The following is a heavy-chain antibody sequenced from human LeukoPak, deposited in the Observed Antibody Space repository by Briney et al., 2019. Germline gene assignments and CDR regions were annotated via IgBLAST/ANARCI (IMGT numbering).Heavy chain of an antibody. D-gene: IGHD3-22*01. V-gene: IGHV1-46*01. CDR1: GGTFSSYA. CDR2: INPSGGST. Sequence: ASVKVSCKASGGTFSSYAISWVRQAPGQGLEWMGIINPSGGSTSYAQKFQGRVTMTRDTSTSTVYMELSSLRSEDTAVYYCARDLPPGYYDSSGYPHYWGQGTLVTVSS. CDR3: ARDLPPGYYDSSGYPHY. J-gene: IGHJ4*02.